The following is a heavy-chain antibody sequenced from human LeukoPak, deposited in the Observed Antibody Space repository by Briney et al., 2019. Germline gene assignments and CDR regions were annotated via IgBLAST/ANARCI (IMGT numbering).Heavy chain of an antibody. CDR3: ARDLDSSSWYYYYYGMDV. CDR1: GFTFSNYW. J-gene: IGHJ6*02. Sequence: GGSLRLSCAASGFTFSNYWMSWVRQAPGKGLEWVANIKQDGSEKYYVDSVKGRFTISRDNAKNSLYLQMNSLRAEDTAVYYCARDLDSSSWYYYYYGMDVWGQGTTVTVSS. D-gene: IGHD6-13*01. V-gene: IGHV3-7*01. CDR2: IKQDGSEK.